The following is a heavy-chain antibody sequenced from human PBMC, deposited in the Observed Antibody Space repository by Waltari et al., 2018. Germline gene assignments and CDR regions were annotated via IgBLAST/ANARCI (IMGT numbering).Heavy chain of an antibody. D-gene: IGHD6-6*01. J-gene: IGHJ4*02. V-gene: IGHV1-8*01. Sequence: QVQLVQSGAEVKKPGASVKVSCKASGYTFTSYDINWVRQATGQGLAWMGWMNPNSGNTGYAQEFQGRVTMTRNTSISTAYMELSSLRSEDTAVYYCASFTHQRYSSSGYWGQGTLVTVSS. CDR3: ASFTHQRYSSSGY. CDR2: MNPNSGNT. CDR1: GYTFTSYD.